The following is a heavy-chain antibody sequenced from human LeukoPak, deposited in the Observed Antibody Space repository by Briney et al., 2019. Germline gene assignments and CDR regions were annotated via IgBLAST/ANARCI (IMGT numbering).Heavy chain of an antibody. CDR3: ARDLQAFDI. V-gene: IGHV1-2*02. CDR1: GYTFTGYY. J-gene: IGHJ3*02. Sequence: ASVKVSFKASGYTFTGYYMHCVRQAPGQGLEGMGWINPNSDGTNYAQKFQGRVTMTRDTSISRAYRELSRLRSDDKAVYYCARDLQAFDIWGQGTMVTVSS. CDR2: INPNSDGT.